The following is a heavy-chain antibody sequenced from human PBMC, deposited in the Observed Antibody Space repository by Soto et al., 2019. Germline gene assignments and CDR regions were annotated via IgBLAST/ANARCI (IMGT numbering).Heavy chain of an antibody. J-gene: IGHJ4*02. CDR3: ARGGGSPYHNHEFDF. CDR1: GGSISRGGYS. CDR2: ICHSGST. V-gene: IGHV4-30-2*01. D-gene: IGHD6-13*01. Sequence: SEVLSLTCAVSGGSISRGGYSWSWIRQAPGKGLEWIGYICHSGSTYYNPSLKSRVTISVDRSKNQFSLKLSSVTAADTAVYHCARGGGSPYHNHEFDFWGQGTLVTVSS.